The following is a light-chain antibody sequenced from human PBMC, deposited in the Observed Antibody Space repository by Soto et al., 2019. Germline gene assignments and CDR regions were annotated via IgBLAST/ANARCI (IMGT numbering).Light chain of an antibody. CDR1: SSDIGGHNF. CDR2: DVS. Sequence: QSALTQPASVSGSPGQSITISCTGTSSDIGGHNFVSWFQQHAGTAPKLIIYDVSNRPSGVSNRFSGSKSGNTASLIISGLQAEDEADYYCSSYTSAIPRIFGGGTKLTVL. V-gene: IGLV2-14*01. J-gene: IGLJ2*01. CDR3: SSYTSAIPRI.